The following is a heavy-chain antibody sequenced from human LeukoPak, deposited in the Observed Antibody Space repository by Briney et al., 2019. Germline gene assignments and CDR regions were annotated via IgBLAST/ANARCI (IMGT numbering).Heavy chain of an antibody. CDR1: GFTFSSYG. J-gene: IGHJ5*02. CDR3: AKSPLEGSGWYEYWFDP. V-gene: IGHV3-30*18. D-gene: IGHD6-19*01. Sequence: PGRSLRLSCVASGFTFSSYGMHWVRQAPGKGLEWVAVISYDGSNKYYADSVKGRFTISRDNSKNTLYLQMNSLRAEDTAVYYCAKSPLEGSGWYEYWFDPWGQGTLVTVSS. CDR2: ISYDGSNK.